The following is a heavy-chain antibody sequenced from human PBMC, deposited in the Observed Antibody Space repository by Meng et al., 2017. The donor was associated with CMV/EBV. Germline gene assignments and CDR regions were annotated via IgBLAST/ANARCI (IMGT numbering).Heavy chain of an antibody. V-gene: IGHV4-4*07. J-gene: IGHJ4*02. D-gene: IGHD5-18*01. Sequence: QVQLHGSGPGLVKPSETLALTCPVSGGSISSYYWGWLRQPAGKGLEWIGRIYTSGSTNYNPSLKSRVTMSVDTSKNQFSLKLSSVTAADTAVYYCARHGDTAMVVGIDYWGQGTLVTVSS. CDR1: GGSISSYY. CDR3: ARHGDTAMVVGIDY. CDR2: IYTSGST.